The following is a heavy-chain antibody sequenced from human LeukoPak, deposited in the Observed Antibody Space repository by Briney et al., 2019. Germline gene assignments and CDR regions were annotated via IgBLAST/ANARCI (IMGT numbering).Heavy chain of an antibody. CDR3: ARDQPTRGFDL. V-gene: IGHV4-59*01. D-gene: IGHD1-14*01. Sequence: SETLSLTCTVSGGSISNSYWTWIRQPPGKGLEWIGYIYYSGSTNYNPSLKSRVTFSVDTSKNQFSLKLSSVTADDTAVYYCARDQPTRGFDLWGRGTLVTVSS. CDR1: GGSISNSY. J-gene: IGHJ2*01. CDR2: IYYSGST.